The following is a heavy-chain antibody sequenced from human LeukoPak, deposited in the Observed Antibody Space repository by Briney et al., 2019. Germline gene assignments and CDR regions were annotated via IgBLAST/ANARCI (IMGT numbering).Heavy chain of an antibody. Sequence: GGSLRLSCAASGFTFSTFDMNWVRQAPGKGLEWVSYISSSSSTIYYADSVKGRFTISRDNAKNSLYLQMNSLRAEDTAVYYCARGLHSSGWYYFDYWGQGTLVTVSS. J-gene: IGHJ4*02. V-gene: IGHV3-48*01. D-gene: IGHD6-19*01. CDR2: ISSSSSTI. CDR3: ARGLHSSGWYYFDY. CDR1: GFTFSTFD.